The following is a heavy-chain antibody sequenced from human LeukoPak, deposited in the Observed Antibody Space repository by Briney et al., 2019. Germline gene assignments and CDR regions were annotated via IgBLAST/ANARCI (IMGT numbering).Heavy chain of an antibody. CDR2: IKQDGSEK. D-gene: IGHD4-17*01. V-gene: IGHV3-7*01. Sequence: PGGSLRLSCAASGFTFSSYWMSWVRQAPGKGLEWLANIKQDGSEKYYVDSVKGRFTISRDNAKNSLYLQMNSLRAEDTAVYYCAREGLPPIHGAVTIYYFDYWGQGTLVTVSS. CDR1: GFTFSSYW. J-gene: IGHJ4*02. CDR3: AREGLPPIHGAVTIYYFDY.